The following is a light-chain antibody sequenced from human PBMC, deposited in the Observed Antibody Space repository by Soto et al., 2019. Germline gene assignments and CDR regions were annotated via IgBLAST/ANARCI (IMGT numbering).Light chain of an antibody. Sequence: EIVLTQSPCTLSLSPGERATLSCRASQSVSISYLAWYQQKPGQAPMLVIYGASSRATGIPDRFSGSGSGTDFTLTISRLGPEDFAVYYCQQYGSSPVTFGQGTNVEIK. V-gene: IGKV3-20*01. J-gene: IGKJ1*01. CDR1: QSVSISY. CDR2: GAS. CDR3: QQYGSSPVT.